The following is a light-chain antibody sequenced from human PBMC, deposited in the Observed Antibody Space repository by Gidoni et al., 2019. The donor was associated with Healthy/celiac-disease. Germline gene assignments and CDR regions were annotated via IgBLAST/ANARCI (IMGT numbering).Light chain of an antibody. V-gene: IGKV1-5*03. Sequence: DIHITQSPSTLSASVGGRVTITCRASQSISSWLAWYQQKPGKAPKLLIYKASSLESGVPSRFSGSGSGTEFTLTISSLQPDDFATYYCQQYNSYWTFGQGTKVEIK. CDR3: QQYNSYWT. J-gene: IGKJ1*01. CDR2: KAS. CDR1: QSISSW.